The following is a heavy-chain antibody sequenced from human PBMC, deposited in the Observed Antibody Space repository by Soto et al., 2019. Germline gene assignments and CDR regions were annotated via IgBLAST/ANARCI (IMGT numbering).Heavy chain of an antibody. CDR3: AKDPSPVVVVASAFDF. J-gene: IGHJ3*01. Sequence: EVQLLESGGGLVQPGESLRLSCAASGFTFSTSGMTWVRQAPGKGLEWVSGISGRGSATYYADSVKGRFTISRDDSKNTLYLHMNSLRVEDTALYYCAKDPSPVVVVASAFDFWGHGTMVTVSS. CDR1: GFTFSTSG. V-gene: IGHV3-23*01. D-gene: IGHD2-15*01. CDR2: ISGRGSAT.